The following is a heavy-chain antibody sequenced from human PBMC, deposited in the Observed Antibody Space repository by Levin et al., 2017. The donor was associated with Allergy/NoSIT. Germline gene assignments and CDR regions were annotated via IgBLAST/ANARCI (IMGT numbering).Heavy chain of an antibody. V-gene: IGHV3-49*04. Sequence: GGSLRLSCVTSGFTFGDSAMTWVRQAPGKGLEWVGFIRGKAFRGTTEYAASLTGRVTISRDDSKSVVYLQINSLQTEDTGVYYCTKGGYDFWSGSFDPWGQGTPVIVSS. J-gene: IGHJ5*02. CDR2: IRGKAFRGTT. D-gene: IGHD3-3*01. CDR1: GFTFGDSA. CDR3: TKGGYDFWSGSFDP.